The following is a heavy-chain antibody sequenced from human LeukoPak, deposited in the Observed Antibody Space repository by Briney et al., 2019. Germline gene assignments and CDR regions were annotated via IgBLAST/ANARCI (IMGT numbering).Heavy chain of an antibody. D-gene: IGHD5-18*01. V-gene: IGHV1-3*01. CDR2: INAGNGNT. CDR3: ARLSGYSYGASYFDY. Sequence: ASVKVSCKASGYTFTSYAMHWVRQAPGQRLEWMGRINAGNGNTKYSQKFQGRVTITRDTSASTAYMELSSLRSEDTAVYYCARLSGYSYGASYFDYWGQGTLVTVSS. CDR1: GYTFTSYA. J-gene: IGHJ4*02.